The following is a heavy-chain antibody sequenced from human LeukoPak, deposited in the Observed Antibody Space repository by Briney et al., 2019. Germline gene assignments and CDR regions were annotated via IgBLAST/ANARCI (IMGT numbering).Heavy chain of an antibody. CDR3: ARDSEDTNFDY. CDR2: ISSSSSYI. Sequence: GGSLRLSCAASGFTFSSYSMNWVRQAPGKGLEWVSSISSSSSYIYHADSVKGRFTISRDNAKNSLYLQMNSLRAEDTAVYYCARDSEDTNFDYWGQGTLVTVSS. J-gene: IGHJ4*02. CDR1: GFTFSSYS. D-gene: IGHD3-10*01. V-gene: IGHV3-21*01.